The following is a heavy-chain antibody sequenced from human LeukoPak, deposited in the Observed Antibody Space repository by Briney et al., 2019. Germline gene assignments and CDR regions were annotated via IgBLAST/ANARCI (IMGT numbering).Heavy chain of an antibody. D-gene: IGHD1-26*01. CDR1: GGSISSSSYY. CDR2: MYYSGST. J-gene: IGHJ6*03. V-gene: IGHV4-39*01. CDR3: ASEYSGSYYSYYYYMDV. Sequence: KPWETLSLTCTVSGGSISSSSYYWGWIRQPPGKGLEWIGSMYYSGSTYYNPSLKSRVTISVDTSKNQFSLKLSSVTAADTAVYYCASEYSGSYYSYYYYMDVWGKGTTVTVSS.